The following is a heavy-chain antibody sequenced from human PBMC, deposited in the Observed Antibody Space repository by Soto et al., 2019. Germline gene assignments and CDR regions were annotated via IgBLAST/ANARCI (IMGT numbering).Heavy chain of an antibody. D-gene: IGHD3-22*01. V-gene: IGHV1-69*02. Sequence: SVKVSCKASGGTFSSYTISWVRQAPGQGLEWMGRIIPILGIANYAQKFQGRVTITADKSTSTAYMELSSLRSEDTAVYYCARAPYYYDSSGLNDYRGQGTPVTVSS. J-gene: IGHJ4*02. CDR3: ARAPYYYDSSGLNDY. CDR2: IIPILGIA. CDR1: GGTFSSYT.